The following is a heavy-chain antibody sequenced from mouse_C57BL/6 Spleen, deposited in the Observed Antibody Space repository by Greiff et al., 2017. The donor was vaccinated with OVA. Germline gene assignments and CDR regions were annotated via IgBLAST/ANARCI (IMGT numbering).Heavy chain of an antibody. Sequence: EVQLVESGEGLVKPGGSLKLSCAASGFTFSSYAMSWVRQTPEKRLEWVAYISSGGDYIYYADTVKGRFAISRDNARNTLYLQMSSLKSEDTAMYYCTRPTTVVATGGFDYWGQGTSVTVSS. V-gene: IGHV5-9-1*02. J-gene: IGHJ4*01. CDR1: GFTFSSYA. CDR3: TRPTTVVATGGFDY. CDR2: ISSGGDYI. D-gene: IGHD1-1*01.